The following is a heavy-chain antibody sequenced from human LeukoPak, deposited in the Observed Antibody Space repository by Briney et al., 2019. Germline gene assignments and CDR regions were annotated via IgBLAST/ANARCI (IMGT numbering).Heavy chain of an antibody. V-gene: IGHV4-34*12. J-gene: IGHJ4*02. CDR1: GGSFSGYY. D-gene: IGHD6-13*01. CDR3: ARDIAAAALGYDY. CDR2: IIHSGSN. Sequence: PSETLSLTCAVYGGSFSGYYWSWIRQPPGKGLEWIGEIIHSGSNNYNPSLKSRVTISVDTSKNKFSLKLSSVTATDTAVYYCARDIAAAALGYDYWGQGTLVT.